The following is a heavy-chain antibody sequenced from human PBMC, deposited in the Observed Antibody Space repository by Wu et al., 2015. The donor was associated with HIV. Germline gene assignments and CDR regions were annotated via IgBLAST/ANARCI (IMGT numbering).Heavy chain of an antibody. V-gene: IGHV1-2*02. Sequence: QVQLVQSGAEVKKPGASVKVSCKASGYTFTGYFLHWVRQAPGQGLEWMGWINADTGDTRYAQKFQGRVTMTRDTSITTTYMELSGLKFDDTAVYYCARLYGDYFDYWGQGTLVTVSS. CDR3: ARLYGDYFDY. D-gene: IGHD4-17*01. CDR1: GYTFTGYF. J-gene: IGHJ4*02. CDR2: INADTGDT.